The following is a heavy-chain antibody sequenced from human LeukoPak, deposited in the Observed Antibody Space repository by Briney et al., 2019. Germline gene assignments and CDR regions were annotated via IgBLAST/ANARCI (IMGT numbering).Heavy chain of an antibody. J-gene: IGHJ4*02. CDR3: ARVGSGYSYGSPFDY. CDR1: GYTFTSYY. V-gene: IGHV1-46*01. Sequence: ASVKVSCKASGYTFTSYYMHWVRQAPGQGLEWMGIINPSGGSTSYAQKFQGRVTMTRDTSTSPVYLELSSLGSEDTAVYYCARVGSGYSYGSPFDYWGQGTLVTVSS. D-gene: IGHD5-18*01. CDR2: INPSGGST.